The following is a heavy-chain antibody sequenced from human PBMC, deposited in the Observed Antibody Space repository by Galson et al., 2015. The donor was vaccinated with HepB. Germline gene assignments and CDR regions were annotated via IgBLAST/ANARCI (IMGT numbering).Heavy chain of an antibody. CDR2: INPTGGTT. D-gene: IGHD3-22*01. Sequence: SVKVSCKASGYTFTSYYMHWVRQAPGQGLEWMGIINPTGGTTRYAQTFQGRLTMTRDTSTSTVYMELSSLRSEDTAVYYCAREGAKSYYDSSGYHFDYWGQGALVTVS. CDR1: GYTFTSYY. V-gene: IGHV1-46*01. J-gene: IGHJ4*02. CDR3: AREGAKSYYDSSGYHFDY.